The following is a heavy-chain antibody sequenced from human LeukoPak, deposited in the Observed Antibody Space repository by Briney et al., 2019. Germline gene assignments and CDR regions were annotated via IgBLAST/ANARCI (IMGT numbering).Heavy chain of an antibody. V-gene: IGHV4-4*09. D-gene: IGHD5-12*01. J-gene: IGHJ6*03. CDR3: ARGVVATRDYYYYYYMDV. CDR2: IYTSGST. Sequence: SETLSLTCTVSGGSISSYFWSWIRQPPGKGLEWIGYIYTSGSTNYSPSLKSRVTISVDTSKNQFSLKLSSVTAADTAVYYCARGVVATRDYYYYYYMDVWGKGTTVTVSS. CDR1: GGSISSYF.